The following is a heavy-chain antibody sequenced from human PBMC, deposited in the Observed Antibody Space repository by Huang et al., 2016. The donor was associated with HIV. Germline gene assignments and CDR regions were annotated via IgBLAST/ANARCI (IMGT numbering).Heavy chain of an antibody. Sequence: QIQLMQSGPELKQPGASVKVSCKASGYTFTSYGITWVRQAPGQGPEWMGRISAASGDTEYAKKFQGRVTLTTDTSTNIAYMELRSLRSDDTAKYYCARDPKYHRIGYYRQRRGIDIWGQGTMVIVSS. V-gene: IGHV1-18*01. CDR1: GYTFTSYG. CDR2: ISAASGDT. J-gene: IGHJ3*02. D-gene: IGHD3-22*01. CDR3: ARDPKYHRIGYYRQRRGIDI.